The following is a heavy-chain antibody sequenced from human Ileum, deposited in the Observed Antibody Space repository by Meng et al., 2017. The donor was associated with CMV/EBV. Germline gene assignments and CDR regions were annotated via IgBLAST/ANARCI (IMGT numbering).Heavy chain of an antibody. D-gene: IGHD2-15*01. V-gene: IGHV1-69*05. Sequence: DSFSRYGVSWVRQAPGQGLEWIGGLIPIFATANNAQKFQGRVTITTDESMSTAYLELSSLRSEDTALYYCAREPARVVVSDNWYFDLWGRGTLVTVSS. CDR2: LIPIFATA. CDR3: AREPARVVVSDNWYFDL. J-gene: IGHJ2*01. CDR1: DSFSRYG.